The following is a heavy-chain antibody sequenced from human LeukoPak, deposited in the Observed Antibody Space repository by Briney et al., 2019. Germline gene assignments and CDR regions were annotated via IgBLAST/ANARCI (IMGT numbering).Heavy chain of an antibody. CDR1: GFTFSNYA. Sequence: GGSLRLSCAASGFTFSNYAMSWVRQAPGKGLEWVSAISGSGGSTYYADSVKARFTISRDNAKNSLYLQMNSLRAEDTAVYYCARESGGYCSTTSCYKGCFDYWGQGTLVTVSS. D-gene: IGHD2-2*02. CDR3: ARESGGYCSTTSCYKGCFDY. V-gene: IGHV3-23*01. CDR2: ISGSGGST. J-gene: IGHJ4*02.